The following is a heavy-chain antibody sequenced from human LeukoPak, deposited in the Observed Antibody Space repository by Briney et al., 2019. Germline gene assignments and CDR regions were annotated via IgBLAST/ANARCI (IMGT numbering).Heavy chain of an antibody. V-gene: IGHV3-30*18. CDR3: AKASDYNNYFDF. CDR1: GFTFSSYG. CDR2: ISYDGSNK. J-gene: IGHJ4*02. Sequence: GGSLRLSCAASGFTFSSYGMHWVRQAPGKGLEWVAVISYDGSNKYYADSVKGRFTISRDFSKNTLYLQMSNLRAEDTARYYCAKASDYNNYFDFWGQGILVTVSS. D-gene: IGHD6-25*01.